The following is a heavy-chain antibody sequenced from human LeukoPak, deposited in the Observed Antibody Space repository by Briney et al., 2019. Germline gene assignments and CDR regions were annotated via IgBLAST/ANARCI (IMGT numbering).Heavy chain of an antibody. D-gene: IGHD2-2*01. CDR2: MNPNSGNT. V-gene: IGHV1-8*02. CDR3: ARGGWGYCSSTSCYGVRGYYYYGMDV. Sequence: ASVKVSCKASGYTFTSYGISWVRQATGQGLEWMGWMNPNSGNTGYAQKFQGRVTMTRNTSISTAYMELSSLRSEDTAVYYCARGGWGYCSSTSCYGVRGYYYYGMDVWGQGTTVTVSS. CDR1: GYTFTSYG. J-gene: IGHJ6*02.